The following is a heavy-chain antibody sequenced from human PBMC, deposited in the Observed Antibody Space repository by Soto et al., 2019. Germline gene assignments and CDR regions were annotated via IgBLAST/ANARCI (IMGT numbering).Heavy chain of an antibody. V-gene: IGHV1-3*04. Sequence: QVQLVQSGAEVKKPGASVKVSCTASGYTFTDCSIHWVRQAPGQGLEWMGWINTGHGNTQYSLKFQDRVTITRESSATTADMELSSLTSEDTAVYYCARAPWRATVSYWYFDVWGRGTLVTVSS. D-gene: IGHD1-1*01. CDR3: ARAPWRATVSYWYFDV. J-gene: IGHJ2*01. CDR1: GYTFTDCS. CDR2: INTGHGNT.